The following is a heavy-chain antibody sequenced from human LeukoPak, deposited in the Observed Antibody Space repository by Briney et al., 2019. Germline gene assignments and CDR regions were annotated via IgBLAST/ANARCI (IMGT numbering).Heavy chain of an antibody. CDR3: ARKDWNSDFDY. J-gene: IGHJ4*02. CDR2: INHSGST. D-gene: IGHD1-7*01. CDR1: GGSFSGYY. Sequence: SETLSLTCAVYGGSFSGYYWSWIRQPPGKGLEWIGEINHSGSTNYNPSLKSRVTISVDTSKNQFSLKLSSVTAADTAVYYCARKDWNSDFDYWGQGTLVTVSS. V-gene: IGHV4-34*01.